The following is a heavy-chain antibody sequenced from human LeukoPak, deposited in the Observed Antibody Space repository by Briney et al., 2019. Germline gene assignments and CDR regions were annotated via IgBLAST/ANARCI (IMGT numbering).Heavy chain of an antibody. CDR1: GGSISSGGYS. D-gene: IGHD5-12*01. Sequence: SETLYPTCAVSGGSISSGGYSWSWIRQPPGKGLEWIGYIYYSGSTYYNPSLKSRVTISVDTSKNQFSLKLSSVTAADTAVYYCARDTYATYWGQGTLVTVSS. J-gene: IGHJ4*02. CDR3: ARDTYATY. CDR2: IYYSGST. V-gene: IGHV4-30-4*07.